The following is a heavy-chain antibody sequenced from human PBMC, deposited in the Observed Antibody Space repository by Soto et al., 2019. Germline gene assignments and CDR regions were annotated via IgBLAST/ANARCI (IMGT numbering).Heavy chain of an antibody. CDR1: GFTVNTYG. J-gene: IGHJ4*02. CDR2: ISRDGGTK. CDR3: XXXXXSXY. Sequence: QVQLVESGGGVVQPGRSLRLSCAVSGFTVNTYGMHWVRQAPGKGLEWVAVISRDGGTKFYADSVKGRFTISRDNSRNTLFLEMNSLRGXXXXXXXXXXXXXSXYWGQGTLVTISS. V-gene: IGHV3-30*03.